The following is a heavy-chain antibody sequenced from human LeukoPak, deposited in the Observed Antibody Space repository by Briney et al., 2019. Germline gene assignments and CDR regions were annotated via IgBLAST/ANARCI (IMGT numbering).Heavy chain of an antibody. V-gene: IGHV1-46*03. CDR2: INPSGGST. CDR3: ARVSRAQEMATRSLDY. Sequence: ASVKVSCKASGYTFTSYYMHWVRQAPGQGLEWMGIINPSGGSTSYAQKFQGRVTMTRDTSTSTVYMELSSLRSEDTAVYYCARVSRAQEMATRSLDYRGQGTLVTVSS. D-gene: IGHD5-24*01. J-gene: IGHJ4*02. CDR1: GYTFTSYY.